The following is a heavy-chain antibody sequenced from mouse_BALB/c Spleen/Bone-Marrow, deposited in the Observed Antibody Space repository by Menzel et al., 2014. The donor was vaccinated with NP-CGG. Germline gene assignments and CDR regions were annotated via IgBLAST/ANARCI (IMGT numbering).Heavy chain of an antibody. CDR2: ISYSGST. J-gene: IGHJ4*01. Sequence: VQLKQSGPRLVKPSQTLSLTCSVTGDSITSGYWNWIRKFPGNKLEYMGYISYSGSTYYNPSLKSRISITRDTSKNLYYLQLNSVTTKDTATYYCARSGSSGYHYYAMDYWGQGTSVTVSS. D-gene: IGHD3-1*01. CDR3: ARSGSSGYHYYAMDY. V-gene: IGHV3-8*02. CDR1: GDSITSGY.